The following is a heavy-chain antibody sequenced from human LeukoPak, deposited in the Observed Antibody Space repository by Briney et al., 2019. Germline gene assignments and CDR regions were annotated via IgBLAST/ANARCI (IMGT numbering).Heavy chain of an antibody. CDR2: ISDSGGIT. CDR1: GGSVSSGSYY. CDR3: VRGYSFGPYGMDV. V-gene: IGHV3-64D*09. Sequence: ETLSLTCTVSGGSVSSGSYYWGWIRQPPGKGLEYVSAISDSGGITYYADSAKGRFTISRDNSKNTLYLQMSSLRAEDTAVYFCVRGYSFGPYGMDVWGQGTTVTVSS. J-gene: IGHJ6*02. D-gene: IGHD2-15*01.